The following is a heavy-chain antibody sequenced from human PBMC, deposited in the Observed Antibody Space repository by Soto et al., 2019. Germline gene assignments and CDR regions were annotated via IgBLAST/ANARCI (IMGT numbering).Heavy chain of an antibody. V-gene: IGHV4-59*08. J-gene: IGHJ4*02. CDR2: IYYSGST. Sequence: QVQLLESGPGLVKPSETLSLTCTVSGGSISSYYWSWIRQPPGKGLEWIGYIYYSGSTNYNPSLKSRVTISVDTSKNQLSLKLSSVTAADTAVYYCARRYGYYFDYWGQGTLVTVSS. D-gene: IGHD4-17*01. CDR3: ARRYGYYFDY. CDR1: GGSISSYY.